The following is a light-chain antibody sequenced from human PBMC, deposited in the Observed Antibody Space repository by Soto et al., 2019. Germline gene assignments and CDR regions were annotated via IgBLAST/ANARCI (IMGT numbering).Light chain of an antibody. CDR2: EGS. Sequence: QSALTQPASVSGSPGQSITISCTGTSSNVGSYNLVSWYQQHPGKAPKLMIYEGSKRPSGVSNRFSGSESVNTASLTISGLQAEDEADYYCCSYAGSSTLVFGGGTKVTVL. CDR1: SSNVGSYNL. CDR3: CSYAGSSTLV. J-gene: IGLJ2*01. V-gene: IGLV2-23*01.